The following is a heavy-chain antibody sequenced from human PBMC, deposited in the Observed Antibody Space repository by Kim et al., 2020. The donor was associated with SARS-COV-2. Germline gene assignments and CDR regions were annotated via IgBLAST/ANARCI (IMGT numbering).Heavy chain of an antibody. CDR1: GGSISSGGYY. D-gene: IGHD3-10*01. CDR3: ARDRGTMVRGVIPVYYYGMDV. V-gene: IGHV4-31*03. Sequence: SETLSLTCTVSGGSISSGGYYWSWIRQHPGKGLEWIGYIYYSGSTYYNPSLRSRVTISVDTSKNQFSLKLSSVTAADTAVYYCARDRGTMVRGVIPVYYYGMDVWGQGTTVTVSS. J-gene: IGHJ6*02. CDR2: IYYSGST.